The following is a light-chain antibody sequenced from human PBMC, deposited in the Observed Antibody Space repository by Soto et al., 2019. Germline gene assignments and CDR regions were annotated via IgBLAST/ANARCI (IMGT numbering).Light chain of an antibody. CDR1: QSVSSN. V-gene: IGKV3-15*01. Sequence: VVTQGPGLLFLSPGARATLSCRASQSVSSNLAWHQQKPGPAPRILMYDASTRATGIPARLSGIGSGTEFTLTISSLQSEVSAVDYCQQYNNWQTFNPGTKVDIK. CDR3: QQYNNWQT. J-gene: IGKJ1*01. CDR2: DAS.